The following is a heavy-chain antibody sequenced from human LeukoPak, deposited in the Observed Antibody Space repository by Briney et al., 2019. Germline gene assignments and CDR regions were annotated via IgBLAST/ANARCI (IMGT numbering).Heavy chain of an antibody. V-gene: IGHV3-21*01. Sequence: GGSLRLSCAASGFTFSSYEMNWVRQAPGKGLEWVSSISSSGIYMYYADSVKGRFTISRDNAKNSLYLQMNSLRAEDTAVYYCALGRYNYGYIFDYWGRGTLVTFSS. J-gene: IGHJ4*02. CDR2: ISSSGIYM. CDR1: GFTFSSYE. D-gene: IGHD5-18*01. CDR3: ALGRYNYGYIFDY.